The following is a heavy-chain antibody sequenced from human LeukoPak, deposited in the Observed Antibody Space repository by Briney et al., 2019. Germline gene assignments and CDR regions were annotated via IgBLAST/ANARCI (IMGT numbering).Heavy chain of an antibody. J-gene: IGHJ4*02. Sequence: GASVTVSCKASGYTFTGYYMHWVRQAPGQGLEWMGWINPNSGGTNYAQKFQGRVTMTRDTSISTAYMELSRLRSDDTAVYYCARDIDYDYVWGSSYYFDYWGQGTLVTVSS. V-gene: IGHV1-2*02. CDR3: ARDIDYDYVWGSSYYFDY. D-gene: IGHD3-16*01. CDR1: GYTFTGYY. CDR2: INPNSGGT.